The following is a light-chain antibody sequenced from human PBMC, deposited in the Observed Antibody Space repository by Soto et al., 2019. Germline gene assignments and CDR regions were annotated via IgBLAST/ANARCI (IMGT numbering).Light chain of an antibody. CDR3: QQYGDSLLT. CDR2: HAS. CDR1: QSISSSY. Sequence: ENVLTQSPGTLSLSPGERATLSCRASQSISSSYLAWYQQKPGQTTRLLIYHASSRATGTPDRFSGSGSGTDFTLTISRLEPEDFAVYYCQQYGDSLLTFGGGTKVEIK. V-gene: IGKV3-20*01. J-gene: IGKJ4*01.